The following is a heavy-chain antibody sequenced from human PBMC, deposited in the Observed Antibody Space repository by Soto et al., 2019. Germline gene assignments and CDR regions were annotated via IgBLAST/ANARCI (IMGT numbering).Heavy chain of an antibody. V-gene: IGHV1-69*13. J-gene: IGHJ6*02. CDR1: GGTFSGYA. D-gene: IGHD5-18*01. CDR3: ASMVTQYYYYYGMDV. CDR2: IVPIFGTA. Sequence: ASVKVSCKASGGTFSGYAISWVRQAPGQGLEWMGGIVPIFGTANYAQKFQGRVTITADESTSTAYMELSSLRSEDTAVYYCASMVTQYYYYYGMDVWGQGTTVTVSS.